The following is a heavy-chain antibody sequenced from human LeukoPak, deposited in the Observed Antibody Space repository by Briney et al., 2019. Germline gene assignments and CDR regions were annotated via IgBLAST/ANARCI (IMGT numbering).Heavy chain of an antibody. J-gene: IGHJ4*02. D-gene: IGHD3-16*02. CDR3: ARDRSLADY. Sequence: GGSLRLSCAASGFTFSSYGMSWVRQAPGKGLEWVADIKQDGSEKYYVDSVKGRFTISRDNAKNSLYLQMNSLRAEDTAVYYCARDRSLADYWGQGPLVTVSS. CDR1: GFTFSSYG. CDR2: IKQDGSEK. V-gene: IGHV3-7*01.